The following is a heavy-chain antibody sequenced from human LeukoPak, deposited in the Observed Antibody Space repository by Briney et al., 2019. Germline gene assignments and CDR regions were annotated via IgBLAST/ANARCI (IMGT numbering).Heavy chain of an antibody. CDR2: IHYSGST. D-gene: IGHD5-12*01. V-gene: IGHV4-59*01. Sequence: PSETLSLTCTVSGDSISNYYWSWIRQPPGKGLEWIGYIHYSGSTNYNPSLKSQVTISVDTSKNQFSLKVSSVTAADTAVYFCARARHSGYVFDYWGQGTLVTVSS. CDR3: ARARHSGYVFDY. J-gene: IGHJ4*02. CDR1: GDSISNYY.